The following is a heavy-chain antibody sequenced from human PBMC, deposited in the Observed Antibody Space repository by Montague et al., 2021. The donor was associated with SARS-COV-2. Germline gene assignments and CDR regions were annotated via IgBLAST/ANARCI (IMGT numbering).Heavy chain of an antibody. Sequence: SETLSLTCAVSSGSLRGYHWSWIRQPPGKGLEWIGEINHSGSTTYNPSXXSRVSISVDTSNKQFSLKVTSVTAADTAVYYCARLGAITLVRGITKADFSNYGMDVWGQGTTVTVSS. D-gene: IGHD3-10*01. CDR1: SGSLRGYH. CDR2: INHSGST. CDR3: ARLGAITLVRGITKADFSNYGMDV. V-gene: IGHV4-34*01. J-gene: IGHJ6*02.